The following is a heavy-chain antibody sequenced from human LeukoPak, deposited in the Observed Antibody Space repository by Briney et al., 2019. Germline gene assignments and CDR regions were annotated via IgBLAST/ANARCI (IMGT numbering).Heavy chain of an antibody. CDR1: GYTFTSYY. CDR2: INPSGGST. CDR3: ARTISDWYFDL. V-gene: IGHV1-46*01. J-gene: IGHJ2*01. Sequence: ASVKVSCKASGYTFTSYYMHWVRQAPGQGLEWMGIINPSGGSTSYAQKFQGRVTMPRDTSTSTVYMELSSLRSEDTAVYYCARTISDWYFDLWGRGTLVTVSS. D-gene: IGHD5-12*01.